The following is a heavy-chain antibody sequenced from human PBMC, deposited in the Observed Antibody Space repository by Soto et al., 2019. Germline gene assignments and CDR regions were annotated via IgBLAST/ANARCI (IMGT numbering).Heavy chain of an antibody. V-gene: IGHV1-3*01. CDR2: INAGNGNT. J-gene: IGHJ6*02. Sequence: GASVKVSWKASGYTFTSYDMHWVRQAPGQRLEWMGWINAGNGNTKYSQKFQGRVTITRDTSASTAYMELSSLRSEDTAVYYCARGGGSGGITNYPYGMDVWGQGTTVTVSS. D-gene: IGHD3-16*01. CDR3: ARGGGSGGITNYPYGMDV. CDR1: GYTFTSYD.